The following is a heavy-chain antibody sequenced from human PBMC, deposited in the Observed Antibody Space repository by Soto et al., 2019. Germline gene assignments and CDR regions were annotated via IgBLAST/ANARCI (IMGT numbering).Heavy chain of an antibody. J-gene: IGHJ3*02. CDR2: VSGSGENR. Sequence: EVQLLESGGALVQPGGSLSLSCAASGFTFNNYAMNWVRQPPGKGLEWVSAVSGSGENRHYAGSVKGGFTISRDNTTRTLLLQLISLRGAETTLYYCAIIGKRSSTGDAFDIWCQVTMLT. CDR3: AIIGKRSSTGDAFDI. D-gene: IGHD2-15*01. CDR1: GFTFNNYA. V-gene: IGHV3-23*01.